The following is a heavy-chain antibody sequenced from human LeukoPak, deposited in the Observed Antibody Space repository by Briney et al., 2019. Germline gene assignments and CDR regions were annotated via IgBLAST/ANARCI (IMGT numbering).Heavy chain of an antibody. CDR1: GFTFSSYE. V-gene: IGHV3-48*03. Sequence: GGSLRLSCAASGFTFSSYEMSWVRQAPGKGLEWVSYISSSGSTTSYADSVKGRSTISRDNAKNSLNLQMNSLRAEDTAVYYCARDTGSGYYGPFDYWGQGTLVTVSS. CDR3: ARDTGSGYYGPFDY. J-gene: IGHJ4*02. D-gene: IGHD3-22*01. CDR2: ISSSGSTT.